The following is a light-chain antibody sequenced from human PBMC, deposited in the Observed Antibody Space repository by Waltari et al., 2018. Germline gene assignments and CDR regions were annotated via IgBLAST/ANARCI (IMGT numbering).Light chain of an antibody. CDR2: DAS. CDR1: QSVSSN. Sequence: EIVLTLSLATLPLPLGERATLSCRARQSVSSNLVLYQQNPGQAPRLLIYDASNRATGIPARFSCSGSGTDFTLTISSLESEDFAVYYCQQRGNWPLTFGGGTKVEIK. V-gene: IGKV3-11*01. J-gene: IGKJ4*02. CDR3: QQRGNWPLT.